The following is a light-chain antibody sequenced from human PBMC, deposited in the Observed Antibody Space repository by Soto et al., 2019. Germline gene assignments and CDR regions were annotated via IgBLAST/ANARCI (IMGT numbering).Light chain of an antibody. V-gene: IGKV3-11*01. Sequence: EIVLTQSPATLSLSPGERATLSCRASQSVSSYLDWYQQKPGQAPRLLIYDASNRATGIPARFSGSGSGTDFTLTISSLEPEDFAVYYCQQRSNLPLTFGGGTKVEIK. CDR1: QSVSSY. CDR3: QQRSNLPLT. CDR2: DAS. J-gene: IGKJ4*02.